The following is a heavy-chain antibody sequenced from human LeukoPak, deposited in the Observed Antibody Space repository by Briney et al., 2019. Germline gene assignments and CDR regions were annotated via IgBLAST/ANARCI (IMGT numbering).Heavy chain of an antibody. Sequence: GGSLRLSWVASGFSFSSYGMNWVRQAPGKGLEWVAFIRYDGSDKSYADSVKGRFTISRDNFENTLYLQMNSLRGEDTAVYYCAKDGVGTSSWRTWGQGTLVTVSS. CDR2: IRYDGSDK. V-gene: IGHV3-30*02. CDR3: AKDGVGTSSWRT. J-gene: IGHJ4*02. D-gene: IGHD1-1*01. CDR1: GFSFSSYG.